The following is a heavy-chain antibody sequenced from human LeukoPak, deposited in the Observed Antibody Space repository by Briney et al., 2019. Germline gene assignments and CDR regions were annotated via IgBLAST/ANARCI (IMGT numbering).Heavy chain of an antibody. CDR1: GFTFIDYG. CDR2: IWSEATNA. J-gene: IGHJ4*02. CDR3: ARDYSWVLDS. Sequence: PGGSLRLSCAASGFTFIDYGMHWVRQAPGKGLEWVAIIWSEATNAYYAVSVKGRFTISRDNSKNTVSLQMNSLRAEDTAVYYCARDYSWVLDSWGQGTLVTVSS. V-gene: IGHV3-33*01. D-gene: IGHD2-21*01.